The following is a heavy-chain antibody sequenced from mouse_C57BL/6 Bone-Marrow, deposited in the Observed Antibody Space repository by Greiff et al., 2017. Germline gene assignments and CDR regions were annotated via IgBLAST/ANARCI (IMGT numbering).Heavy chain of an antibody. Sequence: EVKLVESGGGLVQPGGSLKLSCAASGFTFSDYGMAWVRQAPRKGPEWVAFISNLAYSIYYADTVTGRFTISRENATNTLYLEMSSLRSEDTAMYYCARGGLLRFAYWGQGTLVTVSA. D-gene: IGHD2-3*01. J-gene: IGHJ3*01. CDR2: ISNLAYSI. CDR3: ARGGLLRFAY. V-gene: IGHV5-15*01. CDR1: GFTFSDYG.